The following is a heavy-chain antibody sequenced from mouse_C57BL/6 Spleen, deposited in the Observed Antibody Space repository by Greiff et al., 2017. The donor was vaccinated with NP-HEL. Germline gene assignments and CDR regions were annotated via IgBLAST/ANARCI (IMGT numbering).Heavy chain of an antibody. V-gene: IGHV1-15*01. Sequence: VKLMESGAELVRPGASVTLSCKASGYTFTDYEMHWVKQTPVHGLEWIGAIDPETGGTAYNQKFKGKAILTADKSSSTAYMELRSLTSEDSAVYYCTRSTVVAYFDDWGQGTTLTVSS. CDR3: TRSTVVAYFDD. CDR1: GYTFTDYE. J-gene: IGHJ2*01. CDR2: IDPETGGT. D-gene: IGHD1-1*01.